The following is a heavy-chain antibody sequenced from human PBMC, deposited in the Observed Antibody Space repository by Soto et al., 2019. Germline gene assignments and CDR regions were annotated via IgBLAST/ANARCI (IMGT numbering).Heavy chain of an antibody. CDR1: GFTLRSYA. J-gene: IGHJ4*02. V-gene: IGHV3-21*01. Sequence: EVQLVESGGGLVKPGGSLRLSCAASGFTLRSYAMNWVRQAPGKGLEWVSAISSSGSFIYYADSVKGRFTISRDNAKNSLYLQMNSVRAEDTAMFCCARSYDILTGYSGFDYWGQGTLVTVSS. D-gene: IGHD3-9*01. CDR2: ISSSGSFI. CDR3: ARSYDILTGYSGFDY.